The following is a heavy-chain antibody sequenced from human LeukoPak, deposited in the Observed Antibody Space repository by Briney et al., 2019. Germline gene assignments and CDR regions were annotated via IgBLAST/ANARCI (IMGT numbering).Heavy chain of an antibody. Sequence: PSETLSLTCAVSGGSISSGGYSWSWIRQPPGKGLEWIGYIYHSGSTYYNPSLKSRVTISVDTSKNQFSLKLSSVTAADTAVYYCARFGALWFGELLRPYYMDVWGKGTTVTVSS. CDR2: IYHSGST. V-gene: IGHV4-30-2*01. D-gene: IGHD3-10*01. CDR1: GGSISSGGYS. J-gene: IGHJ6*03. CDR3: ARFGALWFGELLRPYYMDV.